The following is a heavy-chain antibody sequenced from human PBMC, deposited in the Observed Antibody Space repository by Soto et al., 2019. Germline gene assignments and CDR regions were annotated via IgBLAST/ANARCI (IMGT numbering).Heavy chain of an antibody. CDR1: GGSISSYY. J-gene: IGHJ4*02. CDR3: ATSQKGYNWNYFDH. V-gene: IGHV4-59*01. Sequence: SETLSLTCTVSGGSISSYYWSWIRQPPGKGLEWIGYIYYSGSTNYNPSLKSRVTISVDTSKNQFSLKLSSVTAADTAVYYCATSQKGYNWNYFDHWGQGALVTVSS. D-gene: IGHD1-1*01. CDR2: IYYSGST.